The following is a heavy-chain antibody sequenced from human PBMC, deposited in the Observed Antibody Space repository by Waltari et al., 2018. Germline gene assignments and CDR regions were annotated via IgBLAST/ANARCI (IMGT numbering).Heavy chain of an antibody. Sequence: QVHLVESGGGVVKPGRSLTLSCAASGFTLGSYPMHWVRQAPGKGLTGVAFTSYDGDIHYDAEFVEGRFTIARDNVRNTVRLHMSRLRVKDTAVYFCARGAIKPQSFYMDVWGKGTMVTVS. CDR3: ARGAIKPQSFYMDV. D-gene: IGHD3-3*01. CDR1: GFTLGSYP. CDR2: TSYDGDIH. V-gene: IGHV3-30*15. J-gene: IGHJ6*03.